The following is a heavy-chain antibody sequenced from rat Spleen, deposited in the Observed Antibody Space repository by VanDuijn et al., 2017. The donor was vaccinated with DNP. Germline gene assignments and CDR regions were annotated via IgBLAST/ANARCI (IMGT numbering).Heavy chain of an antibody. J-gene: IGHJ2*01. CDR2: ITNSGATA. CDR1: GFSLITNS. Sequence: VQLKESGPGLVQSSQTLSLTCTVSGFSLITNSVHWVRQPPGKGLEWVASITNSGATAYYRDSVKGRFTISRDNAKSTLYLQMNSLRSEDLATYYCVRWNSGHFDYWGQGVMVPVSS. V-gene: IGHV5S23*01. D-gene: IGHD4-3*01. CDR3: VRWNSGHFDY.